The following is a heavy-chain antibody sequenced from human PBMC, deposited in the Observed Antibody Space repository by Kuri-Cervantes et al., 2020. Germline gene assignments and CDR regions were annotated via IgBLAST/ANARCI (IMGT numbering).Heavy chain of an antibody. CDR2: IKQDGSEK. J-gene: IGHJ4*02. Sequence: GGSLRLSCAASGFTFSSYGMHWVRQAPGKGLEWVANIKQDGSEKYYVDSVKGRFTISRDNSKNSLYLQMNSLRAEDTAVYYCAKGIFDEYGEYGAPDYWGQGTLVTVSS. V-gene: IGHV3-7*01. D-gene: IGHD4-17*01. CDR3: AKGIFDEYGEYGAPDY. CDR1: GFTFSSYG.